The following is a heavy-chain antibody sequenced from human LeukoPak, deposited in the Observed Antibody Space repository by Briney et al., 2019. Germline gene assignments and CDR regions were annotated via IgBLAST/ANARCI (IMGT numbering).Heavy chain of an antibody. CDR1: GGTDSNYA. CDR2: IIPIFSAT. D-gene: IGHD2-2*01. Sequence: GASVKVSCKASGGTDSNYAVTWLRQAPGQGLEWMGGIIPIFSATNYAQKFQGRLTISADDSTSTAYTELSSLRSEDTAVYYCARWAGHCSSTSCYERPFDYWGQGTLVTVSS. J-gene: IGHJ4*02. CDR3: ARWAGHCSSTSCYERPFDY. V-gene: IGHV1-69*13.